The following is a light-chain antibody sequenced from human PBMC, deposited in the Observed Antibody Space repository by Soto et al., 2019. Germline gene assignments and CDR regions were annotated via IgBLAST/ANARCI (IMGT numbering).Light chain of an antibody. J-gene: IGKJ1*01. CDR1: QSVSSF. CDR2: EAS. Sequence: EIVLTQSPATLSLSPGERATLSCRASQSVSSFLAWYQQKPGQAPRLLIYEASNRATGIPARLSGSGSGTNFTLTISSLEPEDFAVYYCQQRSNWPPTFGQGTKV. CDR3: QQRSNWPPT. V-gene: IGKV3-11*01.